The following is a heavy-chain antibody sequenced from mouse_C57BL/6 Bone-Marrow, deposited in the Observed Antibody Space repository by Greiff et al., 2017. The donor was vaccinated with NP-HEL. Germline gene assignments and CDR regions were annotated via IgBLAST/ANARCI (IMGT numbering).Heavy chain of an antibody. J-gene: IGHJ2*01. CDR1: GFTFSDYY. CDR3: ARHDSNYGYFDY. V-gene: IGHV5-12*01. D-gene: IGHD2-5*01. CDR2: ISNGGGST. Sequence: EVKVVESGGGLVQPGGSLKLSCAASGFTFSDYYMYWVRQTPEKRLEWVAYISNGGGSTYYPDTVKGRFTISRDNAKNTLYLQMSLLKSEDTAMYYCARHDSNYGYFDYWGQGTTLTVSS.